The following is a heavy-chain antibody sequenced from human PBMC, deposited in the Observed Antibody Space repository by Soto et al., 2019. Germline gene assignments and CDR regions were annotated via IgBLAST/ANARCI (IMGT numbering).Heavy chain of an antibody. CDR2: IIPIFGTA. V-gene: IGHV1-69*01. CDR1: GGTFSSYA. D-gene: IGHD2-2*01. J-gene: IGHJ5*02. CDR3: ARDKAGYCSSTSCYGRMGWFDP. Sequence: QVQLVQSGAEVKKPGSSVKVSCKASGGTFSSYAINWVRQAPGQGLEWMGGIIPIFGTANYAQKFQGRVTITADESTSTAYMELSSLRSEDTAVYYCARDKAGYCSSTSCYGRMGWFDPWGQGTLVTVSS.